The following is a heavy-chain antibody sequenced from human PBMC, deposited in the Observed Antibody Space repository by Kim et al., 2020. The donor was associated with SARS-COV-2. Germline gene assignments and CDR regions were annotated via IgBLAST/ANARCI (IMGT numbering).Heavy chain of an antibody. V-gene: IGHV4-39*01. D-gene: IGHD6-13*01. CDR3: ARGLYSSSWYAPSNWFDP. CDR1: GGSISSSSHY. Sequence: SETLSLTCSVSGGSISSSSHYWGWIRQPPGKGLEWIRIIYYSGSTYYNPSLKSRVTISVDTSKNQFSLKLRSVTAADTAVYYCARGLYSSSWYAPSNWFDPWGQGTLVTASP. J-gene: IGHJ5*02. CDR2: IYYSGST.